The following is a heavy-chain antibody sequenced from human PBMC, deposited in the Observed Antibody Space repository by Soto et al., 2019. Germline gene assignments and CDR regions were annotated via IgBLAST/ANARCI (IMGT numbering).Heavy chain of an antibody. V-gene: IGHV3-15*07. CDR3: TTDKRGRVWYSSGWSPFDY. J-gene: IGHJ4*02. CDR1: GFTFSNAW. D-gene: IGHD6-19*01. Sequence: GGSLRLSCAASGFTFSNAWMNWVRQAPGKGLEWVGRIKSKTDGGTTDYAAPVKGRFTISRDDSKNTLYLQMNSLKTEDTAVYYCTTDKRGRVWYSSGWSPFDYWGQGTLVAVSS. CDR2: IKSKTDGGTT.